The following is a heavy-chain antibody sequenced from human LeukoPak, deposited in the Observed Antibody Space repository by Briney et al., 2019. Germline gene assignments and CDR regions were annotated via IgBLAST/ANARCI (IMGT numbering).Heavy chain of an antibody. CDR1: GFTFSSYY. CDR2: ISRSTNHT. V-gene: IGHV3-21*01. Sequence: PGGSLRLSCAASGFTFSSYYMNWVRQAPGKGLEWVSSISRSTNHTYYADSLKGRFTISRDNAKNSLHLQMNSLRAEDTAVYYCARVSFADGGYFDYWGQGSLVTVSS. J-gene: IGHJ4*02. D-gene: IGHD2-15*01. CDR3: ARVSFADGGYFDY.